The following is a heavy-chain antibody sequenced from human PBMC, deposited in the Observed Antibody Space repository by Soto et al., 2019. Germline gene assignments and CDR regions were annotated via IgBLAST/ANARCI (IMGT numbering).Heavy chain of an antibody. CDR1: GFTFSNAW. CDR2: IKSKTDGGPR. Sequence: GGSLRLSCAASGFTFSNAWMSWVRQAPGKGLEWVGRIKSKTDGGPRDYAAPVKVKFTISRDESKDTLYLQMNSLKTEAAAVYYCTTGWGATVLDYYYGMDVWGQGTTVTVSS. J-gene: IGHJ6*02. V-gene: IGHV3-15*01. CDR3: TTGWGATVLDYYYGMDV. D-gene: IGHD4-17*01.